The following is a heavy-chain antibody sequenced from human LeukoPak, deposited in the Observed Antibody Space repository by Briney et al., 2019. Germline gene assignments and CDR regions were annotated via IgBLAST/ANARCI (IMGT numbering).Heavy chain of an antibody. CDR3: TGQSSSNGDYYSDS. CDR2: IRSKANSYAT. J-gene: IGHJ4*02. Sequence: GRSLRLSCTASGFTFSRYGMHWVRQASGKGLEWVGRIRSKANSYATAYVESVKGRFTVSRDDSKNTAYLQMNSLKTEDTAVYYCTGQSSSNGDYYSDSWGQGTPVTVSS. D-gene: IGHD4-17*01. CDR1: GFTFSRYG. V-gene: IGHV3-73*01.